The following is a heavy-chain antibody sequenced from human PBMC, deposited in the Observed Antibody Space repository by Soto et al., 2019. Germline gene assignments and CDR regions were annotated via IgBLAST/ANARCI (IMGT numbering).Heavy chain of an antibody. J-gene: IGHJ4*01. CDR3: VKGNQLLRYYFEF. CDR1: GFNFSKYA. V-gene: IGHV3-64D*06. CDR2: ITSEGERT. Sequence: AGSLRLSCSLSGFNFSKYAMHWVRQAPGKGLEYVSGITSEGERTWHADSVKDGFTISRDNSKNRLFLQMSSLRVEDTAIYFCVKGNQLLRYYFEFWGPGTLVTVSS. D-gene: IGHD3-9*01.